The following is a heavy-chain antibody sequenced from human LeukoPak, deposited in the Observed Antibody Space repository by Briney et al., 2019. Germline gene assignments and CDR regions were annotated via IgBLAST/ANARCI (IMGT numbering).Heavy chain of an antibody. CDR1: GYTFTSYY. Sequence: ASVTVSCKASGYTFTSYYMHWVRQAPGQGLEWMGIINPSGGSTSYAQKFQGRVTMTRDTSTSTVYMELSSLRSEDTAVYYCARVGKQVRGMDVWGQGTTVTVSS. J-gene: IGHJ6*02. D-gene: IGHD3-10*01. CDR2: INPSGGST. CDR3: ARVGKQVRGMDV. V-gene: IGHV1-46*01.